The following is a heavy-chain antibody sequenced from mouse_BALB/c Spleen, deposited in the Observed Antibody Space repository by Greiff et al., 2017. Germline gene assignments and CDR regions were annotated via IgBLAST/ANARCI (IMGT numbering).Heavy chain of an antibody. Sequence: QVQLQQSGPELVKTGASVKISCKASGYTFPSYYIHWVKQRPGQGLEWIGWIYPGDGSTKYNEKFKGKTTLTADKSSSTAYMLLSSLTSEDSAIYFCSLYFGSSYDYWYFDVWGAGTTVTVSS. J-gene: IGHJ1*01. CDR2: IYPGDGST. CDR3: SLYFGSSYDYWYFDV. D-gene: IGHD1-1*01. V-gene: IGHV1S56*01. CDR1: GYTFPSYY.